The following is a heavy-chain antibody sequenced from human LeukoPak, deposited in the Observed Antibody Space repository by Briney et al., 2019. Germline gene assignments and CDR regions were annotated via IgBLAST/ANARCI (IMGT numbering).Heavy chain of an antibody. V-gene: IGHV4-59*01. CDR2: IYYSGST. CDR1: GGSISSYY. J-gene: IGHJ5*02. D-gene: IGHD2-15*01. CDR3: ARGGSGHNWFDP. Sequence: QTSETLSLTCTVSGGSISSYYWSWIRQPPGKGLEWIGYIYYSGSTNYNPSLKSRVTISVDTSKNQFSLKLSSVTAADTAVYYCARGGSGHNWFDPWGQGTLVTVSS.